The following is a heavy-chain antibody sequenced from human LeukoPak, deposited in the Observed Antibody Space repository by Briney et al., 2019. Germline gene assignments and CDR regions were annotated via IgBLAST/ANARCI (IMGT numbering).Heavy chain of an antibody. Sequence: PSETLSLTCTVSVGSISSHYWSWIRQSPGKGLEWIGYIYYSGSTNYNPSLKRRVTISVDTSKNQFSLKLSSVTAADTAVYYCAREITGTTSGWFDPWGQGTLVTVSS. J-gene: IGHJ5*02. CDR1: VGSISSHY. CDR2: IYYSGST. CDR3: AREITGTTSGWFDP. V-gene: IGHV4-59*11. D-gene: IGHD1-7*01.